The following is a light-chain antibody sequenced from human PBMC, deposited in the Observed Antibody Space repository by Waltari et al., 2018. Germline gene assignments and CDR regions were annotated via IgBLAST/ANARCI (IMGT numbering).Light chain of an antibody. J-gene: IGKJ2*01. Sequence: EIVLTQSPGILPLSAGERAPPSCVASQCLSNNYLAWYVQKPGQPPELLIYGASMRATGIPDRFNGSGSGTDFTLSINRLEAEDSAIYYCQQYDSSPYTFGQGTKLEIK. CDR1: QCLSNNY. V-gene: IGKV3-20*01. CDR2: GAS. CDR3: QQYDSSPYT.